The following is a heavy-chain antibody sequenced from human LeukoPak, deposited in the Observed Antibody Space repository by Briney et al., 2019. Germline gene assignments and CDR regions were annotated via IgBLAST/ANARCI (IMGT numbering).Heavy chain of an antibody. D-gene: IGHD3-10*01. Sequence: NIKQDESDKYYADSVKGRFSVSRDNGKSSLYLQMNSLRAEDTAVYYCARDREEMVRAPYAFGIWGQGTMVTVSS. V-gene: IGHV3-7*01. CDR2: IKQDESDK. CDR3: ARDREEMVRAPYAFGI. J-gene: IGHJ3*02.